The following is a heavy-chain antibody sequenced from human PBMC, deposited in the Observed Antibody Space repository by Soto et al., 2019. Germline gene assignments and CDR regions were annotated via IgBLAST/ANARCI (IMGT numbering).Heavy chain of an antibody. V-gene: IGHV3-23*01. J-gene: IGHJ4*02. D-gene: IGHD2-21*01. Sequence: GGSLRLSCAASGFTFSSYAMNWVRQVPGKGLEWVAAISGTGGSTFYSDSLGGRFTISRDNSKNILFLQMKSLKAGDTAVYYCAKTSSASERDSPGWWGQGTLVTVSS. CDR3: AKTSSASERDSPGW. CDR1: GFTFSSYA. CDR2: ISGTGGST.